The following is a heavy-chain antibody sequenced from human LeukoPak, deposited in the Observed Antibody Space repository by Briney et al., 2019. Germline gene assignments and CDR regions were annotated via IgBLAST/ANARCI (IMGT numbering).Heavy chain of an antibody. CDR1: GGSFSGYY. Sequence: SETLSLTCAVYGGSFSGYYWSWIRQPPGKGLEWIGEINHSGSTNYNPSLKSRVTISVDTSKNQFSLKLSSVTAADTAVYYCARGVVVAAGPLGMDVWGKGTTVTISS. D-gene: IGHD2-15*01. J-gene: IGHJ6*03. CDR3: ARGVVVAAGPLGMDV. CDR2: INHSGST. V-gene: IGHV4-34*01.